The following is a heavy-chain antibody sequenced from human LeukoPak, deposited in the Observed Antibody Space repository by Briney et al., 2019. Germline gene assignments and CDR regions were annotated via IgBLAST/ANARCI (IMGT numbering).Heavy chain of an antibody. CDR2: ISPYNADT. CDR3: ARVTTVTRSPWSWGPKKIGQEVNWFDP. J-gene: IGHJ5*02. D-gene: IGHD4-17*01. V-gene: IGHV1-18*01. CDR1: GYTFIVYS. Sequence: ASVKVSCKASGYTFIVYSITGARQAPGQGLEWMGWISPYNADTNYAQNFQGRGTITTDKSTRTAYMELRNLRSDDTAVYYCARVTTVTRSPWSWGPKKIGQEVNWFDPWGQGTLITVS.